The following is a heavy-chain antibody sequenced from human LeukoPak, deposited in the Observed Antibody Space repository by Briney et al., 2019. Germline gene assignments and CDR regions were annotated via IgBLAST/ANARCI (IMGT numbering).Heavy chain of an antibody. V-gene: IGHV3-48*04. Sequence: PGGSLRLSCAASEFTFSSYSMNWVRQAPGRGLEWVSYITNSGNSKSYADSVKGRFTISRDNAKSSLFLQMNSLRAEDTAVYYCAGSSGYYTYFQHWGQGTLVTVSS. CDR3: AGSSGYYTYFQH. J-gene: IGHJ1*01. CDR2: ITNSGNSK. CDR1: EFTFSSYS. D-gene: IGHD3-22*01.